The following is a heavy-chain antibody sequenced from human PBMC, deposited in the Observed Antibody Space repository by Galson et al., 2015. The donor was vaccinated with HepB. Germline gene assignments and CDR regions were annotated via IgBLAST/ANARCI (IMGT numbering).Heavy chain of an antibody. J-gene: IGHJ5*02. CDR2: ISAYDSST. CDR3: ARGVLVVVVGATQNNWFDP. D-gene: IGHD2-15*01. CDR1: GYTFSSYS. V-gene: IGHV1-18*01. Sequence: SVKVSCKASGYTFSSYSIAWVRQAPGQGLEWMGWISAYDSSTNYAQKFQGRVTMTTDTSTSTAYMELRSLRSDDTAVYFCARGVLVVVVGATQNNWFDPWGQGTLVTVSS.